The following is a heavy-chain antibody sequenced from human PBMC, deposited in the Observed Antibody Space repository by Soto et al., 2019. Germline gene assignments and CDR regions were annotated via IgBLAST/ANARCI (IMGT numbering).Heavy chain of an antibody. Sequence: SETLSLTCAVSGFSIGSNNWWGWIRQPPGKGLEWIGHIYYSGTTQFNPSLKSRVTMSIDGAGNQFSLRLSSVTAADTAVYYCARKERKPAAIWNWGQGTLVTVSS. CDR2: IYYSGTT. D-gene: IGHD2-2*01. CDR3: ARKERKPAAIWN. CDR1: GFSIGSNNW. J-gene: IGHJ4*02. V-gene: IGHV4-28*01.